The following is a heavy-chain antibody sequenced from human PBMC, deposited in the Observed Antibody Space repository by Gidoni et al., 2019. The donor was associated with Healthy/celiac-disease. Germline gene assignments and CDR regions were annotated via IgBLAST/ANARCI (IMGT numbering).Heavy chain of an antibody. Sequence: QVQLQESGPGLVKPSGTLSLTCAVSGGSISSSNWWSWVRQPPGKGLEWIGEIYHSGSTNYNPSLKSRVTISVDKSKNQFSLKLSSVTAADTAVYYCARGRGYCSGGSCGYYYYGMDVWGQGTTVTVSS. D-gene: IGHD2-15*01. V-gene: IGHV4-4*02. CDR2: IYHSGST. J-gene: IGHJ6*02. CDR3: ARGRGYCSGGSCGYYYYGMDV. CDR1: GGSISSSNW.